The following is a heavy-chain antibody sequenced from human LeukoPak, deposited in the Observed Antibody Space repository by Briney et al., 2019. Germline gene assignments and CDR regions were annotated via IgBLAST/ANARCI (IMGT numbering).Heavy chain of an antibody. J-gene: IGHJ3*02. CDR1: GGSFSGYY. Sequence: PSETLSLTCAVYGGSFSGYYWSWIRQPPGKGLEWIGEINHSGSTNHNPSLKSRVTISVETSKNQFSLKLSSVTAADTAVYYCARHRGFTMVRKAFDIWGQGTMVTVSS. D-gene: IGHD3-10*01. CDR2: INHSGST. CDR3: ARHRGFTMVRKAFDI. V-gene: IGHV4-34*01.